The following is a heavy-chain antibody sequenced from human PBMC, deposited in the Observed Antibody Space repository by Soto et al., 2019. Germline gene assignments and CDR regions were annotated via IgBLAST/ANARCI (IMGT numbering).Heavy chain of an antibody. CDR3: ERLIAVAGTIDY. CDR1: GGSVSSGSYY. D-gene: IGHD6-19*01. Sequence: PSETLSLTCTVSGGSVSSGSYYWSWIRQPPGKGLEWIGYIYYSGSTNYNPSLKSRVTISVDTSKNQFSLKLSSVTAADTAVYYCERLIAVAGTIDYWGQGTLVTVSS. J-gene: IGHJ4*02. V-gene: IGHV4-61*01. CDR2: IYYSGST.